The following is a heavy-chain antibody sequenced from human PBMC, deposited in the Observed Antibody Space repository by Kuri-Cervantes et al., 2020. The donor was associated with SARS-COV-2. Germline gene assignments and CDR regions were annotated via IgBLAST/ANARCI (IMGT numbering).Heavy chain of an antibody. CDR1: GFTFSSYG. V-gene: IGHV3-33*08. CDR2: IWYDGSNK. D-gene: IGHD2-15*01. J-gene: IGHJ6*02. Sequence: GWSLRLSCAASGFTFSSYGMHWVRQAPGKGLEWVAVIWYDGSNKYYADSVKGRFTISRDNSKNTLYLQMNSLRAEDTAVYYCARSSGQIFYYYGMDVWGQGTTVTVSS. CDR3: ARSSGQIFYYYGMDV.